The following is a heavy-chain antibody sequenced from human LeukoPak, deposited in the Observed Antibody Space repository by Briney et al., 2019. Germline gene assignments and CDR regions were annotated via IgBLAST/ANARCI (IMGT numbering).Heavy chain of an antibody. CDR3: ARVSSYYDSSGYFNWFDP. CDR2: INSDGSST. D-gene: IGHD3-22*01. J-gene: IGHJ5*02. CDR1: GFTFRSYW. Sequence: GGSLRLSCAASGFTFRSYWMHWVRQAPGKGLVWVSRINSDGSSTSYADSVKGRFTISRDNAKNTLYLQMNSLRAEDTAVYYCARVSSYYDSSGYFNWFDPWGQGTLVTVSS. V-gene: IGHV3-74*01.